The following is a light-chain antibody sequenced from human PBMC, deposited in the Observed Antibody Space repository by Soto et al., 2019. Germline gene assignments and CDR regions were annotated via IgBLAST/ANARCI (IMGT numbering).Light chain of an antibody. CDR2: SDN. V-gene: IGLV1-44*01. Sequence: QAVVTQPPSASGTPGQRVTISCSGTSSNIGTYSVSWYQHFPGTAPRLLIYSDNQRPSGVPDRFSASKSGASASLAISGLQSEDEADFYCAACDDSLNGCVFGTGTKLTVL. CDR3: AACDDSLNGCV. J-gene: IGLJ1*01. CDR1: SSNIGTYS.